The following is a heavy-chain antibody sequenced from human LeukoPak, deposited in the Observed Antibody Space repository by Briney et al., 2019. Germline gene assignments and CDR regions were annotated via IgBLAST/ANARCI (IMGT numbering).Heavy chain of an antibody. CDR2: IYYSGSI. D-gene: IGHD1/OR15-1a*01. Sequence: SETLSLTCTVSGGSISGYYWSWIRQPPGKGLEWIGYIYYSGSINYNSPLKSRVTISVDTSRNQFSLKLSSMTAADTAVYYCVRNTLGHYDAFDIWGQGTMVTVSS. CDR1: GGSISGYY. J-gene: IGHJ3*02. CDR3: VRNTLGHYDAFDI. V-gene: IGHV4-59*01.